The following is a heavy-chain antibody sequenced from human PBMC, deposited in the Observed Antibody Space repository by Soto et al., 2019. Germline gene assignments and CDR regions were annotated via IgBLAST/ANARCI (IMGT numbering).Heavy chain of an antibody. D-gene: IGHD6-19*01. CDR3: RGVIAVAGPFTGEEFDP. V-gene: IGHV4-39*01. CDR1: GGSISSSSYY. CDR2: IYYSGST. Sequence: SETLSLTCTVSGGSISSSSYYWGWIRQPPGKGLEWIGSIYYSGSTYYNPSLKSRVTISVDTSKNQFSLKLSSVTAADTAVYYCRGVIAVAGPFTGEEFDPWGQGTLVTVSS. J-gene: IGHJ5*02.